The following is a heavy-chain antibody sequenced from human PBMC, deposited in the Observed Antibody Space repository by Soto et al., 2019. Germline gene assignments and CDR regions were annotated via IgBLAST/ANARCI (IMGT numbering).Heavy chain of an antibody. CDR2: IYYSGST. V-gene: IGHV4-61*01. CDR3: ARVGIVGATTDY. CDR1: GGPVSSGSYY. Sequence: SETLSLTCTVSGGPVSSGSYYWSWIRQPPGKGLEWIGYIYYSGSTNYNPSLKSRVTISVDTSKNQFSLKLSSVTAADTAVYYCARVGIVGATTDYWGQGTLVTVSS. J-gene: IGHJ4*02. D-gene: IGHD1-26*01.